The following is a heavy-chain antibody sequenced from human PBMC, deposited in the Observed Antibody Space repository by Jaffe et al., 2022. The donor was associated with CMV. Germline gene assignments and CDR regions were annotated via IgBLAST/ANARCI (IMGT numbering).Heavy chain of an antibody. D-gene: IGHD3-10*01. CDR3: ARAKIGGSGRQQNFDY. CDR2: ISSSSSYI. Sequence: EVQLVESGGGLVKPGGSLRLSCAASGFTFSSYSMNWVRQAPGKGLEWVSSISSSSSYIYYADSVKGRFTISRDNAKNSLYLQMNSLRAEDTAVYYCARAKIGGSGRQQNFDYWGQGTLVTVSS. J-gene: IGHJ4*02. CDR1: GFTFSSYS. V-gene: IGHV3-21*01.